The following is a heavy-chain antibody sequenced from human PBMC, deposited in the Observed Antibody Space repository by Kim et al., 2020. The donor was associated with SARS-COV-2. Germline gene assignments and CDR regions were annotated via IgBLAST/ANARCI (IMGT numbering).Heavy chain of an antibody. CDR3: ARGYYSERSGYEGDY. V-gene: IGHV3-48*01. Sequence: GGSLRLSCAASGFTFSNYNMIWVRQAPGKGLEWLSYISSSSATIYYADSVKGRFTVSRDNATNSLYLQMNSLRVEDTAMYYCARGYYSERSGYEGDYWG. D-gene: IGHD3-22*01. CDR1: GFTFSNYN. J-gene: IGHJ4*01. CDR2: ISSSSATI.